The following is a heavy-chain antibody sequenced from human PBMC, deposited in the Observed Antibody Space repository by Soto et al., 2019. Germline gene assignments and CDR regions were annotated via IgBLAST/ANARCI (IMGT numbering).Heavy chain of an antibody. CDR1: GFTLSGYS. J-gene: IGHJ6*02. CDR2: ISTRSDI. V-gene: IGHV3-21*01. Sequence: GGSLRLSCAASGFTLSGYSMNWVRQAPGKGLEWVASISTRSDIYYADSVKGRFTISRDNAKNSVSLQMNSLRAEDTAVYYCAREETAWPLAYDLDVWDQGXTVTVSS. CDR3: AREETAWPLAYDLDV. D-gene: IGHD2-21*02.